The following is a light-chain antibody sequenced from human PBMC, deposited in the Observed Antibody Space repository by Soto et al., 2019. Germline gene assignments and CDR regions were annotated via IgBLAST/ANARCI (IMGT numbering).Light chain of an antibody. J-gene: IGLJ1*01. CDR1: SSDVGSYNR. CDR2: EVS. V-gene: IGLV2-18*02. Sequence: QSALTQPPSVSGSPGQSVTISCTGTSSDVGSYNRVSWYQQPPGTAPKLMIYEVSNRPSGVPDRFSGSKSGNTASLAISGLQAEDEADYDCSSYTSNNNYVFGTGTKLTVL. CDR3: SSYTSNNNYV.